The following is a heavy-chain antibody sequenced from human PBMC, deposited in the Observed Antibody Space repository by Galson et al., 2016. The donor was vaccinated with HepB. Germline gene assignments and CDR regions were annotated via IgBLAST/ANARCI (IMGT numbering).Heavy chain of an antibody. V-gene: IGHV3-23*01. CDR1: GFTCNNYA. CDR2: IVIGGTT. J-gene: IGHJ4*02. D-gene: IGHD6-19*01. CDR3: ARMRSELTAGGWYYFDH. Sequence: SLRLSCAASGFTCNNYAMTCVRQGPGKGLEWVSSIVIGGTTHYTDSAKGRFTISRDNSKSTVYLQMISLRAEDTAVYYCARMRSELTAGGWYYFDHWGQGTLVTVSS.